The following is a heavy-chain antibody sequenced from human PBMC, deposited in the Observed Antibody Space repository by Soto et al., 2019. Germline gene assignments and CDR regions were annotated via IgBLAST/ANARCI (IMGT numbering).Heavy chain of an antibody. CDR2: IYHSGST. J-gene: IGHJ4*02. CDR1: GGSISSGGSS. V-gene: IGHV4-30-2*01. Sequence: QLQLQESGSGLVEPSQTLALTCDVSGGSISSGGSSWTWIRQPPGKGLEWIGYIYHSGSTYYNPSLKSRVTISVDRSKNQFSLKLTSVTAADTAVYYCARGAVVNFDSWGQGTLVTVSS. CDR3: ARGAVVNFDS. D-gene: IGHD3-22*01.